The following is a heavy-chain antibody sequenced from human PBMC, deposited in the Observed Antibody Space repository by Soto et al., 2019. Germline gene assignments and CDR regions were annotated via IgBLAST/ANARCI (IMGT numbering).Heavy chain of an antibody. CDR2: ISYDGSNK. J-gene: IGHJ4*02. V-gene: IGHV3-30-3*01. CDR3: ASRTHYDILTGH. CDR1: GFTFSSYA. Sequence: GGSLRLSCAASGFTFSSYAMHWVRQAPGKGLEWVAVISYDGSNKYYADSVKGRFTISRDNSKNTLYLQMNSLRAEDTAVYYCASRTHYDILTGHWGQGTLVTVSS. D-gene: IGHD3-9*01.